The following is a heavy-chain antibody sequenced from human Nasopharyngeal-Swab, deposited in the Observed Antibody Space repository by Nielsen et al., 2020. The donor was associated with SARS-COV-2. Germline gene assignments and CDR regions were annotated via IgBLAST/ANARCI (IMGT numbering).Heavy chain of an antibody. V-gene: IGHV4-30-4*01. Sequence: SETLSLTCTVSGGSISSGDYYWSWIRQPPGKGLEWIGYIYYSGSTYYNPSLKSRVTISVDTSKNQFSLKLSSVTAADTAVYYCARGIVVPAASFDYWGQGTLVTVSS. CDR1: GGSISSGDYY. CDR3: ARGIVVPAASFDY. D-gene: IGHD2-2*01. J-gene: IGHJ4*02. CDR2: IYYSGST.